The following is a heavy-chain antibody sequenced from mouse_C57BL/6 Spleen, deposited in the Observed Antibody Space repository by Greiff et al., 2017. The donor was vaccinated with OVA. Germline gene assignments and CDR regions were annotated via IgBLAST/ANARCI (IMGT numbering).Heavy chain of an antibody. CDR3: ALLLRYSYFDY. Sequence: VHVKQSGPELVKPGASVKISCKASGYSFTDYNMNWVKQSNGKSLEWIGVINPNYGTTSYNQKFKGKATLTVDQSSSTAYMQLNSLTSEDSAVYYCALLLRYSYFDYWGQGTTLTVSS. CDR1: GYSFTDYN. J-gene: IGHJ2*01. CDR2: INPNYGTT. V-gene: IGHV1-39*01. D-gene: IGHD1-1*01.